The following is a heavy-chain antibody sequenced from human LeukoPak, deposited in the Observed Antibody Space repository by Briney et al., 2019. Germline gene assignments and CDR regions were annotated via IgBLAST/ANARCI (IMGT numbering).Heavy chain of an antibody. CDR2: IYTSGST. CDR3: AREVRDSYYYDSSGYSFFNWFDP. D-gene: IGHD3-22*01. J-gene: IGHJ5*02. CDR1: GGSISSYY. V-gene: IGHV4-4*07. Sequence: SETLSLTCTVSGGSISSYYWSWLRQPAGKGLEWLGRIYTSGSTHYNPSLKSRVTMSVDTSKNQFSLKLSSVTAADTAVYYCAREVRDSYYYDSSGYSFFNWFDPWGQGTLVTVSS.